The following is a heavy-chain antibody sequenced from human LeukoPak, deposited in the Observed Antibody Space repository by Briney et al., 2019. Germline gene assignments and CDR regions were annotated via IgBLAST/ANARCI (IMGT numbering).Heavy chain of an antibody. CDR2: IKQDGSEK. Sequence: GGSLRLSCAASGFTFSNYWMSWVRQAPGKGLEWVANIKQDGSEKDYVDSMKGRFTISRDNAKNSLYLQTNTLRAEDTAVYYCAREISSWYRTEGRFDPWGQGTLVTVSS. D-gene: IGHD6-13*01. CDR3: AREISSWYRTEGRFDP. CDR1: GFTFSNYW. J-gene: IGHJ5*02. V-gene: IGHV3-7*01.